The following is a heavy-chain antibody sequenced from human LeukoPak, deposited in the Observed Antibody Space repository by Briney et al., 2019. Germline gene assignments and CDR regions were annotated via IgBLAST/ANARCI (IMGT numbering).Heavy chain of an antibody. J-gene: IGHJ5*02. Sequence: ASVPVSCKVTGYTLTEISMHWVRQAPGKGLEWMAGFDPEDGETMYAQKIQGRVTMTEDTSTATFYMELSSLTSDDTAVYYCATAHYFASGTYYNGVWFDPWGQGTLVTVSS. CDR3: ATAHYFASGTYYNGVWFDP. V-gene: IGHV1-24*01. CDR2: FDPEDGET. D-gene: IGHD3-10*01. CDR1: GYTLTEIS.